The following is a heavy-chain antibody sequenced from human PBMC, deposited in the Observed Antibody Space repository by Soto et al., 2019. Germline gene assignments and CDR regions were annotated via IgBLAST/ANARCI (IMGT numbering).Heavy chain of an antibody. CDR2: IKEDGSEK. Sequence: EVPLVESGGGLVQPGGSLRLSCAASGFTFSNYWMTWVRQAPGKGLEWVANIKEDGSEKHYVDSVKGRFTISRDNAKNSLYLQMNSLRVEDTAVYFCSRAVVVGAKALNYWGQGALVTVSS. V-gene: IGHV3-7*01. J-gene: IGHJ4*02. CDR1: GFTFSNYW. CDR3: SRAVVVGAKALNY. D-gene: IGHD2-15*01.